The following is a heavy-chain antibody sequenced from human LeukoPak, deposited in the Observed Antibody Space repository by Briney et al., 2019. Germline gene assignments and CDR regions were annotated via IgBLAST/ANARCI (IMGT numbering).Heavy chain of an antibody. Sequence: GGSLRLSCAASGFTFRDYAMSWVRQAPGKGLECVSIINGRGDRTYYADSVKGRFTISRDNSKNMLYLQMNSLRAEDTAVYYCAKDRDNWKDFDSWGQGTLVTVPS. J-gene: IGHJ4*02. V-gene: IGHV3-23*01. CDR3: AKDRDNWKDFDS. CDR1: GFTFRDYA. CDR2: INGRGDRT. D-gene: IGHD1-1*01.